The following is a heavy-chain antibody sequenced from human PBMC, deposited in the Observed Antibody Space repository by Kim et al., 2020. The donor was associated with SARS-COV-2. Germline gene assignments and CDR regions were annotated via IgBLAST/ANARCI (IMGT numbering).Heavy chain of an antibody. Sequence: SETLSLTCTVSGGSISSGGYYWSWIRQHPGKGLEWIGYIYYSGSTYYNPSLKSRVTISVDTSKNQFSLKLSSVTAADTAVYYCARAHDYGDYGRYYFDYWGQGTLVTVSS. CDR3: ARAHDYGDYGRYYFDY. D-gene: IGHD4-17*01. V-gene: IGHV4-31*03. J-gene: IGHJ4*02. CDR2: IYYSGST. CDR1: GGSISSGGYY.